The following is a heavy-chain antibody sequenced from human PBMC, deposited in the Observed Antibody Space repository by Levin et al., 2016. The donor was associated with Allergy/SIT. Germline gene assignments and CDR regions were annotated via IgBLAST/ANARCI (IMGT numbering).Heavy chain of an antibody. CDR2: INPNSGGT. CDR1: GYTFTGYY. Sequence: ASVKVSCKASGYTFTGYYMHWVRQAPGQGLEWMGWINPNSGGTNYAQKFQGRVTMTRDTSISTAYMELSRLRSDDTAVYYCARDSAYKEVPAAMGYWGQGTLVTVSS. CDR3: ARDSAYKEVPAAMGY. V-gene: IGHV1-2*02. J-gene: IGHJ4*02. D-gene: IGHD2-2*01.